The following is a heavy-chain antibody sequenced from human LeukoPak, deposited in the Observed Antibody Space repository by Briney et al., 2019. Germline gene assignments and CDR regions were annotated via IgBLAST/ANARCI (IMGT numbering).Heavy chain of an antibody. CDR1: GFTFSSYA. D-gene: IGHD3-3*01. CDR2: ISGGGGGT. Sequence: PGGSLRLSCAASGFTFSSYAMSWVRQAPGKGLEWVSAISGGGGGTYYADSVKGRYTISRDNSKNTLYLQMNSLRAEDTAVYYCARSYTHYDFWSGYTYQNYFDPWGQGTLVTVSS. V-gene: IGHV3-23*01. J-gene: IGHJ5*02. CDR3: ARSYTHYDFWSGYTYQNYFDP.